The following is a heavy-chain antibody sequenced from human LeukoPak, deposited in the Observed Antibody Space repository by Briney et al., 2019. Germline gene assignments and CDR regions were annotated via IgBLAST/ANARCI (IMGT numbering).Heavy chain of an antibody. CDR3: ARHKGSSWLDAFDI. CDR1: GGSISSYY. D-gene: IGHD6-13*01. V-gene: IGHV4-59*08. J-gene: IGHJ3*02. Sequence: SETLSLTCTVSGGSISSYYWSWIRQPPGKGLEWIGYIYYSGSTNYNPSLKSRVTISVDTSKNQFSLKLNSVTAADTAVYYCARHKGSSWLDAFDIWGQRTMVTVSS. CDR2: IYYSGST.